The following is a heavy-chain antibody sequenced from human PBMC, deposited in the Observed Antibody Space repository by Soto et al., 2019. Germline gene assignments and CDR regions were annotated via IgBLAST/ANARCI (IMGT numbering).Heavy chain of an antibody. D-gene: IGHD2-15*01. CDR3: ARILTSGSGGGYFDY. CDR2: IIPIFGTA. Sequence: QVQLVQSGAEVKKPGSSVKVSCKASGGTFSSYAISWVRQAPGQGLEWMGGIIPIFGTANYAQKFQGRVTITADESTSTAYMALSSLRSDDTAVYYCARILTSGSGGGYFDYWGQGTLVTVSS. CDR1: GGTFSSYA. V-gene: IGHV1-69*01. J-gene: IGHJ4*02.